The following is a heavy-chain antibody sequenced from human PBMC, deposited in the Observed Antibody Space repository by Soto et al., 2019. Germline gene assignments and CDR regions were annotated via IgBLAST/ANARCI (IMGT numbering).Heavy chain of an antibody. J-gene: IGHJ4*02. CDR3: TRLISPVAARPS. CDR2: IYPGDSDT. Sequence: SVESLKISCKGSGYIFTDYWISWFLQLPGQRPEWMGIIYPGDSDTRYSPSFKGQVTISADKSINTAYLQWSSLEVSDTAMYYCTRLISPVAARPSWGQGTLVTVSS. CDR1: GYIFTDYW. V-gene: IGHV5-51*01. D-gene: IGHD2-15*01.